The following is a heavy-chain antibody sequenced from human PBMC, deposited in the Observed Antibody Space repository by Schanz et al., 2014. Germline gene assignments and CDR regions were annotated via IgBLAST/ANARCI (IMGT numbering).Heavy chain of an antibody. CDR3: ARGYGDSPIDF. V-gene: IGHV1-69*04. CDR1: GGTFSSFG. CDR2: IIPSLGLA. D-gene: IGHD4-17*01. J-gene: IGHJ4*02. Sequence: VQLEQSGAEVKKPGSSVKVSCKASGGTFSSFGINWVRQAPGQGLEWMGRIIPSLGLAKYEQKFQDKVTITADTSTTTAYMELSGLRSEDTAVYYCARGYGDSPIDFWGQGTLVTVTS.